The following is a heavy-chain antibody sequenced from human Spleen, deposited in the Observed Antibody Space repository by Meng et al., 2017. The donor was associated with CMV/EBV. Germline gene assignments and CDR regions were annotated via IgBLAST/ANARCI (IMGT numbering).Heavy chain of an antibody. D-gene: IGHD2-2*01. V-gene: IGHV3-48*03. CDR3: ARAPPVYCSSTSCRTPYYYYGMDV. Sequence: GESLKISCAASGFTFSSYEMNWVRQAPGKGLEWVSYISSSGSTIYYADSAKGRFTISRDNAKNSLYLQMNSLRAEDTAVYYCARAPPVYCSSTSCRTPYYYYGMDVWGQGTTVTVSS. CDR1: GFTFSSYE. J-gene: IGHJ6*02. CDR2: ISSSGSTI.